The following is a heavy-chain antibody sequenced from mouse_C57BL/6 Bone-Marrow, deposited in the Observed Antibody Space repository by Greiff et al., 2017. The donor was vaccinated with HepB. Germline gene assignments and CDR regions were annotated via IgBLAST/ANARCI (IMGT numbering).Heavy chain of an antibody. V-gene: IGHV5-9*01. CDR3: ARDGYYPYYFDY. D-gene: IGHD2-3*01. Sequence: EVKLEESGGGLVKPGGSLKLSCAASGFTFSSYTISWVRQTPEKRLEWVATISGGGGNTYYPDSVKGRFTISRDNAKNTLYLQMSSLRSEDTALYYCARDGYYPYYFDYWGQGTTLTVSS. CDR1: GFTFSSYT. CDR2: ISGGGGNT. J-gene: IGHJ2*01.